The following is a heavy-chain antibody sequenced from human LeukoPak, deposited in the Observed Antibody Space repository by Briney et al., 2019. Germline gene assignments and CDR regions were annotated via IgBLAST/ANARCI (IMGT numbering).Heavy chain of an antibody. V-gene: IGHV3-23*01. CDR2: ISGSGGST. CDR3: AKAGDPAYYFDY. J-gene: IGHJ4*02. CDR1: GFTFSSYA. Sequence: GGSLRLSCATSGFTFSSYAMSWVRQAPGKGLEWVSGISGSGGSTYYADSVKGRFTISRDDSKNTLYLQMNSLRAEDTAVYYCAKAGDPAYYFDYWGQGTLVTVSS. D-gene: IGHD3-10*01.